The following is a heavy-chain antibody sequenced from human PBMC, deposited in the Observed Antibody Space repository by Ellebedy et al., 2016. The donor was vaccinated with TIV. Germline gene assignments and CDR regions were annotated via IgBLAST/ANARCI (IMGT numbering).Heavy chain of an antibody. Sequence: GESLKISCAASGFTFSSYAMSWVRQAPGKGLEWLSSITDSGGSTYNADSVKGRFTISRDNSKNTLYLQMNSLRAEDTAVYDCAAPGYGSSSVDYWGQGTLVTVSS. CDR2: ITDSGGST. CDR3: AAPGYGSSSVDY. J-gene: IGHJ4*02. V-gene: IGHV3-23*01. D-gene: IGHD6-6*01. CDR1: GFTFSSYA.